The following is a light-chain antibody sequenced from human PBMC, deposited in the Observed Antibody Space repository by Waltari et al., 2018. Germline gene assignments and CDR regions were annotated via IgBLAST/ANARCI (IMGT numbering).Light chain of an antibody. V-gene: IGLV1-40*01. Sequence: QSVLTQPPSVSGAPGQRVTISCTGRRSNIGAGYDVHWYQQLPGTAPKPLIYGNSNRPSGVPDRFSGSKSGTSASLAITGLQAEDEADYYCQSYDSSLSGGVFGGGTKLTVL. CDR1: RSNIGAGYD. J-gene: IGLJ2*01. CDR3: QSYDSSLSGGV. CDR2: GNS.